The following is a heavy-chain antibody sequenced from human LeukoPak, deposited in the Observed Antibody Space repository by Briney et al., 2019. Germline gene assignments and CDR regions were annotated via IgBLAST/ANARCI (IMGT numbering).Heavy chain of an antibody. CDR1: GYTFTSYY. Sequence: ASVKVSRKASGYTFTSYYMHWVRQAPGQGLEWMGIINPSGGSTSYAQKFQGRVTMTRDTSTSTVYMELSSLRSEDTAVYYCARPRYLKGSGYDLDYWGQGTLVTVSS. D-gene: IGHD5-12*01. CDR2: INPSGGST. V-gene: IGHV1-46*01. CDR3: ARPRYLKGSGYDLDY. J-gene: IGHJ4*02.